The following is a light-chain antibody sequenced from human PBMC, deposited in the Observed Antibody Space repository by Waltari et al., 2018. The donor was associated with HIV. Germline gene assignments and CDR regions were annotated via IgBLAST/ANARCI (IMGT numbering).Light chain of an antibody. V-gene: IGLV2-8*01. J-gene: IGLJ3*02. CDR2: EVT. Sequence: QSALTQPPSASGSPGQSVPIPCTGSSSDVGRYNYVSWYQQHPGKAPKLIIYEVTKRPSGVPDRFSGSKSGNTASLTVSGLRAEDEADYYCSSYPGSFPWVFGGGTKLTVL. CDR3: SSYPGSFPWV. CDR1: SSDVGRYNY.